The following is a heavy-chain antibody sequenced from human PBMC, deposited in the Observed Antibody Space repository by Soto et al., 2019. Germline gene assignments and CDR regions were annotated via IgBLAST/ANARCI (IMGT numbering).Heavy chain of an antibody. J-gene: IGHJ6*02. CDR1: GGSISGGNYY. CDR3: ARDRGFGMDV. V-gene: IGHV4-31*03. CDR2: IFTSGSGST. Sequence: QVQLQESGPGLVKPSQTLSLTCTVSGGSISGGNYYWNWIRQHPGKGLEWIGYIFTSGSGSTYYNPSLNSRVIISVDTSNNQFSLRLNSVTAADTAVYYCARDRGFGMDVWGQGTTVPVSS.